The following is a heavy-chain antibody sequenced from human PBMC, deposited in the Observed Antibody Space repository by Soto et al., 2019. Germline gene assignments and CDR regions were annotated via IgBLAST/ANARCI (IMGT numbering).Heavy chain of an antibody. J-gene: IGHJ4*02. D-gene: IGHD3-22*01. V-gene: IGHV3-33*06. CDR1: GFAFSYHG. Sequence: QVQLVESGGGVVQPGTSLRLSCAASGFAFSYHGIHWVRQAPGKGLEWVAVTWSGGRGEYYADSVRGRFTISRDNSKTTVYLQMNSLRVEHTAVYYCAKDDDTSSHYSLLDFRGQGTLVTVSS. CDR2: TWSGGRGE. CDR3: AKDDDTSSHYSLLDF.